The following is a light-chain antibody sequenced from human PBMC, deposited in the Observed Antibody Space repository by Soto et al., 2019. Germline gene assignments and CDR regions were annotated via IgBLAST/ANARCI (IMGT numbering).Light chain of an antibody. CDR2: GAF. CDR3: QQLDSYPHT. Sequence: DIPLTQSPSFLSASVGDRVTLTCRASQDIANYVAWYQQKPGKAPKLLISGAFTLQSGVPSRFSGSGSGTDFTLTISSLQPEDVATFYCQQLDSYPHTFGGGTKVDIK. J-gene: IGKJ4*01. CDR1: QDIANY. V-gene: IGKV1-9*01.